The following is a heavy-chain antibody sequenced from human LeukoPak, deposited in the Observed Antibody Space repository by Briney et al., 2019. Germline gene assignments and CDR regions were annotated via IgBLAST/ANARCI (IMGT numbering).Heavy chain of an antibody. CDR1: GFTSTTYA. J-gene: IGHJ6*04. CDR3: ARDSRYCSGGSRYGMDV. D-gene: IGHD2-15*01. CDR2: ISSSSSYI. V-gene: IGHV3-21*01. Sequence: GASLRLSCAASGFTSTTYAMTWVRQAPGKGLEWVSSISSSSSYIYYADSVKGRFTISRDNAKSSLYLQMNSLRAEDTAVYYCARDSRYCSGGSRYGMDVWGKGTTVTVSS.